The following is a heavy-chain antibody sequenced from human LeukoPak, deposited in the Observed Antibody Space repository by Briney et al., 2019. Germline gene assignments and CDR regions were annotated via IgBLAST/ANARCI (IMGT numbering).Heavy chain of an antibody. J-gene: IGHJ4*02. CDR2: IYYSGST. CDR3: ARDLHCSGGSCYFLGFDY. D-gene: IGHD2-15*01. V-gene: IGHV4-31*03. Sequence: PSETLSLTCTVSGGSISSGGYYWSWIRQHPGKGLEWIGYIYYSGSTYYSPSLKSRVTISVDTSKNQFSLKLSSVTAADTAVYYCARDLHCSGGSCYFLGFDYWGQGTLVTVSS. CDR1: GGSISSGGYY.